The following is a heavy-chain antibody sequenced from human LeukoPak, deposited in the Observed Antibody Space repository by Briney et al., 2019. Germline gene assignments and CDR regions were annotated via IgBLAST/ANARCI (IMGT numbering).Heavy chain of an antibody. CDR2: IWYDGSDK. Sequence: GGSLRLSCAASGFTFRSYGVHWVRQAPGKGLDWVAVIWYDGSDKYYADSVQGRFTISRDTSKNTLYLQMNSLRAEDTAIYYCAKDSRAVALYFDYWGQGTLVTVSS. CDR1: GFTFRSYG. V-gene: IGHV3-33*06. CDR3: AKDSRAVALYFDY. D-gene: IGHD6-19*01. J-gene: IGHJ4*02.